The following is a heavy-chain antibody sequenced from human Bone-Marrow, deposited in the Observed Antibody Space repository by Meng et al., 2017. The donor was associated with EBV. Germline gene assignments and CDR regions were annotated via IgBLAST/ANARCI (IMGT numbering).Heavy chain of an antibody. V-gene: IGHV3-74*01. CDR2: INEDGAVT. D-gene: IGHD2-8*02. CDR1: GFTLSSYC. J-gene: IGHJ4*02. CDR3: SRDLVGSADS. Sequence: GGAFVQPGGSLRLSCEASGFTLSSYCMHWVRQAPGKGLVWVSRINEDGAVTTYADSVKGRFTISRDNAKNTLYLQMNSLRAEDTAVYYCSRDLVGSADSWGQGTLVTVSS.